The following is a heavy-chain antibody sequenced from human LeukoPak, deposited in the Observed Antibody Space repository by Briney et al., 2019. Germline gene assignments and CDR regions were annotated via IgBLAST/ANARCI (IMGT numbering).Heavy chain of an antibody. CDR3: ARQIYGDYEMSWFDP. CDR2: ISSSGSTI. CDR1: GFTFSSYE. Sequence: PGGSLRLSCAASGFTFSSYEMNWVRQAPGKGLEWVSYISSSGSTIYYADSVKGRFTISRDNAKNTLYLQMNSLRAEDTAVYYCARQIYGDYEMSWFDPWGQGTLVTVSS. D-gene: IGHD4-17*01. J-gene: IGHJ5*02. V-gene: IGHV3-48*03.